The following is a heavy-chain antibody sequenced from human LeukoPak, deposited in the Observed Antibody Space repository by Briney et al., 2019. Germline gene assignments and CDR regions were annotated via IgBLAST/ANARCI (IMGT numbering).Heavy chain of an antibody. D-gene: IGHD1-26*01. CDR2: INHSGST. Sequence: SETLSLTCTVSGGSISSYYWSWIRQPPGKGLEWIGEINHSGSTNYNPSLKSRVTISVDTSKNQFSLKLSSVTAADTAVYYCARDWGTLIVGATAFDYWGQGTLVTVSS. CDR3: ARDWGTLIVGATAFDY. J-gene: IGHJ4*02. V-gene: IGHV4-34*01. CDR1: GGSISSYY.